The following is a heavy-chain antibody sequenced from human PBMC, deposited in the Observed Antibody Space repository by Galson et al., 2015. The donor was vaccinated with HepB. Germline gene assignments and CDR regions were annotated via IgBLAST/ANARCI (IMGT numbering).Heavy chain of an antibody. V-gene: IGHV3-30*19. J-gene: IGHJ4*02. CDR2: ISYDGSVK. Sequence: SLRLSCAASGFTFSSYGMHWVRQAPGKGLEWAGFISYDGSVKNYADSVKGRFTISRDNSKDTLYLQMNSLRTDDTAVFYCARGYSSRWFYVYWGQGTLATVAS. D-gene: IGHD6-13*01. CDR3: ARGYSSRWFYVY. CDR1: GFTFSSYG.